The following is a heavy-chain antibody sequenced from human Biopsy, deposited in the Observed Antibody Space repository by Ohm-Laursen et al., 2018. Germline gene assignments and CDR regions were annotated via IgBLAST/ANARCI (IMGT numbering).Heavy chain of an antibody. V-gene: IGHV4-59*08. CDR2: IYYTGST. CDR1: GGSISSYY. D-gene: IGHD1-26*01. CDR3: ARHAPSYSWRFWGYFDL. J-gene: IGHJ2*01. Sequence: PSETLSLTCAVSGGSISSYYWSWIRQPPGKGLKWVGYIYYTGSTNYNPSLKSRVTISVDTSMNHLSLRLTSVTGADTAVYYCARHAPSYSWRFWGYFDLWGRGTLVTVSS.